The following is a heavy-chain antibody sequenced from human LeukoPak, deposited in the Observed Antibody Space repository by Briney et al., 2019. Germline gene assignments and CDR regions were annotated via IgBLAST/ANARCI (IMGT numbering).Heavy chain of an antibody. Sequence: SETLSLTCSVSGGSINRFYFSWIRQPAGKGLEWIGRFYTSGSTSYNPPLKSRVTMSVDTSKSQFSLKVTSMTAADTAVYYCAKEKAAAGPLNWFDPWGQGTLVTVSS. J-gene: IGHJ5*02. CDR2: FYTSGST. V-gene: IGHV4-4*07. CDR3: AKEKAAAGPLNWFDP. D-gene: IGHD6-13*01. CDR1: GGSINRFY.